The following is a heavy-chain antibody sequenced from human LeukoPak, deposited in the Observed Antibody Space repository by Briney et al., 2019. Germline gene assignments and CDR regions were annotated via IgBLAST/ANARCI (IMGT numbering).Heavy chain of an antibody. V-gene: IGHV3-66*01. D-gene: IGHD5-18*01. Sequence: GGSLRLSCAASGFTVSLKYMSWVRQAPGKGLEWVSVIYSGGSTYYADSVKGRFTISRDNSKNTLYLQMNSLRAEDTAVYYCAREAGSGYSYGFDHWGQGTLVTVSS. CDR2: IYSGGST. CDR3: AREAGSGYSYGFDH. J-gene: IGHJ4*02. CDR1: GFTVSLKY.